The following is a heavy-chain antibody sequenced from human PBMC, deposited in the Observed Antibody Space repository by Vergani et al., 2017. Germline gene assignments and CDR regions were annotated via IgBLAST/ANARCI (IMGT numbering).Heavy chain of an antibody. V-gene: IGHV4-34*01. D-gene: IGHD6-19*01. J-gene: IGHJ6*03. CDR3: ARGPLPVARNYYRDV. CDR1: GGSFSGYY. Sequence: QVQLQQWGAGLLKPSETLSLTCAVYGGSFSGYYWSWIRQPPGKGLEWIGEINHSGSTNYNPSLKSRVTKSVDTSKNQFSLKLSSVTAADTAVYYCARGPLPVARNYYRDVWGKGTRSPSP. CDR2: INHSGST.